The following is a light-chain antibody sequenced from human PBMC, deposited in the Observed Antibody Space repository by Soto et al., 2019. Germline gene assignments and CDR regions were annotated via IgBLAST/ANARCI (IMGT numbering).Light chain of an antibody. CDR1: QTISSW. V-gene: IGKV1-5*03. CDR3: QHYNSYSEA. Sequence: IQMTQSPSTLSGSLGDIVSITCRASQTISSWLAWYQQKPGKAPKLLIYKASTLKSGVPSRFSGSGSGTEFTLTISSLQPDDFATYYCQHYNSYSEAFGQGTKADIK. CDR2: KAS. J-gene: IGKJ1*01.